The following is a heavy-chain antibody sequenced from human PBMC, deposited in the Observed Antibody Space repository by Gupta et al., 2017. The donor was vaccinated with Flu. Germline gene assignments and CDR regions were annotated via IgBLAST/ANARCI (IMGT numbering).Heavy chain of an antibody. CDR1: T. CDR2: SRSKASGGKT. J-gene: IGHJ4*02. CDR3: TRDPWGSVTGSFDY. V-gene: IGHV3-49*02. D-gene: IGHD4-17*01. Sequence: TMSWVRQAPGKGLEWVGFSRSKASGGKTEYAASVKGRFIISRDDSKSVAYLQMNSLKTDDTAVYYCTRDPWGSVTGSFDYWGQGTLVTVSS.